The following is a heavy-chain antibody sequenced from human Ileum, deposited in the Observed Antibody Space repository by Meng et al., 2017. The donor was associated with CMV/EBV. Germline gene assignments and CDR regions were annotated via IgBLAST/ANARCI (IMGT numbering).Heavy chain of an antibody. CDR2: ICGTGTI. CDR3: ARRVREVRERSWENWLTP. V-gene: IGHV4-4*07. Sequence: QVQLQESVPGLVRPSETWSRICTVYGGSDSTYCWNWIRQSAGKRLEWIGRICGTGTIQYNPSFKSRLTLSLDTSKSQFSLRLTSVTAADTAVYFCARRVREVRERSWENWLTPWGQGILVTVSS. J-gene: IGHJ5*02. D-gene: IGHD3-10*01. CDR1: GGSDSTYC.